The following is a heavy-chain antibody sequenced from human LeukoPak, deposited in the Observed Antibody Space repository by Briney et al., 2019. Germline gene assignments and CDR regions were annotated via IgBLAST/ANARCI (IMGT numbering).Heavy chain of an antibody. D-gene: IGHD2-21*01. CDR1: GFRLISYW. CDR3: ARGYCGYTSCSNPPDT. Sequence: PGGSLRLSCSAPGFRLISYWMPWVRQAPGKGLEWVANINQDGREKYYVDSVKGRFTISRDNAKKSLYLQMTSLRAEDTAVYDCARGYCGYTSCSNPPDTWGQGTLVTVSS. J-gene: IGHJ5*02. CDR2: INQDGREK. V-gene: IGHV3-7*01.